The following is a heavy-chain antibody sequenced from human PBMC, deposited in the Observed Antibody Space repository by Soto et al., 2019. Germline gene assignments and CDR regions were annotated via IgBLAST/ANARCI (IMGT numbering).Heavy chain of an antibody. CDR3: ARDLWGYCGTDCYPLDV. J-gene: IGHJ6*02. V-gene: IGHV4-59*01. CDR1: GGSISGYY. D-gene: IGHD2-21*02. CDR2: MYNTGST. Sequence: SQKLSVTCTVSGGSISGYYWSWIRQPPGKGLEWIGYMYNTGSTVYNPSFKSRVTISVDTSKNQFSLKLNSVTAADTAVYYCARDLWGYCGTDCYPLDVWGQGTTVTIS.